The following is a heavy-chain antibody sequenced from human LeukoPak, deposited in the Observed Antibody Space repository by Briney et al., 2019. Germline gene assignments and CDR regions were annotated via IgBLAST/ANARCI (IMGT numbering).Heavy chain of an antibody. J-gene: IGHJ4*02. Sequence: ASVKVSCKASGYTFTSYSISWVRQAPGQGLEWMGWISAYNGATNYAQKFQGRVTMTTDTSTSTAYMELRSLRSDDTAVYYCARDRRSGPSYFDHWGQGTLVTVSS. D-gene: IGHD6-25*01. CDR1: GYTFTSYS. CDR3: ARDRRSGPSYFDH. V-gene: IGHV1-18*01. CDR2: ISAYNGAT.